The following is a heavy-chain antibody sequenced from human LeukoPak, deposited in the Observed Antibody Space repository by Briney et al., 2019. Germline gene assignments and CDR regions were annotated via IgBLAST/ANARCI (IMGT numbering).Heavy chain of an antibody. V-gene: IGHV3-30*18. CDR3: EKDLVSSSWYYYYGRDV. D-gene: IGHD6-13*01. Sequence: GGSLRLSCAASGFTFSSYGMHWVRQAPGKGLEWVAVISYDGSNKYYADSVKGRFTISRDNSKNTLYLQVNSLRAEDTAVYYCEKDLVSSSWYYYYGRDVGGQGPRVTVPS. CDR2: ISYDGSNK. J-gene: IGHJ6*02. CDR1: GFTFSSYG.